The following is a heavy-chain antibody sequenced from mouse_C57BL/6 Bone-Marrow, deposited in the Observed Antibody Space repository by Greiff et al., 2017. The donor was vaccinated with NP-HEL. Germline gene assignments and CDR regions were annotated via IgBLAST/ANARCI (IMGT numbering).Heavy chain of an antibody. CDR3: ARQGDY. CDR2: ISSGGSYT. V-gene: IGHV5-6*01. CDR1: GFTFSSYG. J-gene: IGHJ4*01. Sequence: DVQLVESGGDLVKPGGSLKLSCAASGFTFSSYGMSWVRQTPDQRLEWVATISSGGSYTYYPDSVKGRFTISRDNAKNTLYLQMSSLKSEDTAMYYCARQGDYWGQGTSVTVSS.